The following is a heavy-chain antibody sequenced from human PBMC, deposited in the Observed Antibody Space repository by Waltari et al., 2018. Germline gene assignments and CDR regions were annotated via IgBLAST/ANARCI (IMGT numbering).Heavy chain of an antibody. CDR1: GFTFSSYA. Sequence: EVQLLESGGGLVQPGGSLRLSCAASGFTFSSYAMSWVRQAPGKGLGWVSVIYSGGSTYYADSVQGRFTSSRDNSKNTLYLQMNSLRAEDTAVYYCAKATGPIYYWGQGTLVTVSS. V-gene: IGHV3-23*03. CDR2: IYSGGST. D-gene: IGHD1-7*01. CDR3: AKATGPIYY. J-gene: IGHJ4*02.